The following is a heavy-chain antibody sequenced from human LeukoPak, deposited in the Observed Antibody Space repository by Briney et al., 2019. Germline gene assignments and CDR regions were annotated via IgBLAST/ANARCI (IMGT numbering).Heavy chain of an antibody. CDR3: ARQGPAAAPDY. CDR1: GYTFTSYG. CDR2: MNPNSGNT. V-gene: IGHV1-8*02. D-gene: IGHD6-13*01. J-gene: IGHJ4*02. Sequence: VASVKVSCKASGYTFTSYGISWVRQATGQGLEWMGWMNPNSGNTGYAQKFQGRVTMTRNTSISTAYMELSSLRSEDTAVYYCARQGPAAAPDYWGQGTLVTVSS.